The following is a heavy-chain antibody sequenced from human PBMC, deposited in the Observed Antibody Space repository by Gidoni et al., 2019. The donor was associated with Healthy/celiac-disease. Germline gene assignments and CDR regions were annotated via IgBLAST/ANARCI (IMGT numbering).Heavy chain of an antibody. Sequence: EVQLLESGGGLVQPGGSLRLSCEASGFTFSSYAMCWVRQAPGKGLEWVSAIMGSGGSTYYADSVKGRFTISRDNSKNTLYLKMNSLRAEDTAVYYCAKDRKPAEDYYYYYGMDVWGQGTTVTVSS. V-gene: IGHV3-23*01. CDR3: AKDRKPAEDYYYYYGMDV. CDR2: IMGSGGST. J-gene: IGHJ6*02. CDR1: GFTFSSYA.